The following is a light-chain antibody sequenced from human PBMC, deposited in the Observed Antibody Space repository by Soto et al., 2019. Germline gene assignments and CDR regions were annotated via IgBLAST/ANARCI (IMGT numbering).Light chain of an antibody. CDR2: GAS. CDR1: QTVTSSF. J-gene: IGKJ5*01. CDR3: QQRSNWPSIT. Sequence: EIVMRHSPGTLSLSPRARSPLSCRAIQTVTSSFLAWYQRKPGQAPRLLIYGASDRATGIPDRFSGSGSGTDFTLTISRLEPEDFAVYYCQQRSNWPSITFGQGTRLEIK. V-gene: IGKV3D-20*02.